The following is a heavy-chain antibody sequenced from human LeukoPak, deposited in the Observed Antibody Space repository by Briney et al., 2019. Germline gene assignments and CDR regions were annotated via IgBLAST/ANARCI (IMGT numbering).Heavy chain of an antibody. Sequence: SQTLSLTCAISGDSVSSNSVAWNWIRQSPSRGLEWLGRTYYTSKWNTDYAVSVKSRIVVNPDTSKNQFSLQLNSVTSEDTAVYYCARGRASAFDVWGQGTMVTVSS. CDR3: ARGRASAFDV. D-gene: IGHD6-25*01. V-gene: IGHV6-1*01. J-gene: IGHJ3*01. CDR2: TYYTSKWNT. CDR1: GDSVSSNSVA.